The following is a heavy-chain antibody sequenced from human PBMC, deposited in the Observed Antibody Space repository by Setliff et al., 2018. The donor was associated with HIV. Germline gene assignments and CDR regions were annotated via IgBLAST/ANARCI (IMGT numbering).Heavy chain of an antibody. CDR2: IAKTGST. Sequence: SETLSLTCTVSGVSITNGTFYWNWIRQPAGKGLEWIGRIAKTGSTNYNPSLKSRLTISMDTSKNQFSLKLNSVTAADTAVYYCARGHDNKYYYFYYMDVWGKGTTVTVSS. D-gene: IGHD3-9*01. CDR1: GVSITNGTFY. CDR3: ARGHDNKYYYFYYMDV. V-gene: IGHV4-61*02. J-gene: IGHJ6*03.